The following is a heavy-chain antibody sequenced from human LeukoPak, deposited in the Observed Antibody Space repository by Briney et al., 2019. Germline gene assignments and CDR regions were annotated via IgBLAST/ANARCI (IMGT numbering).Heavy chain of an antibody. J-gene: IGHJ5*02. CDR2: IIPIFGTA. CDR3: ARGVHYYDSSGYFAGWFDP. Sequence: GSSVKVSCEASGGTFSSYAISWVRQAPGQGLEWMGGIIPIFGTANYAQKFQGRVTITADESTSTAYMELSSLRSEDTAVYYCARGVHYYDSSGYFAGWFDPWGQGTLVTVSS. CDR1: GGTFSSYA. V-gene: IGHV1-69*01. D-gene: IGHD3-22*01.